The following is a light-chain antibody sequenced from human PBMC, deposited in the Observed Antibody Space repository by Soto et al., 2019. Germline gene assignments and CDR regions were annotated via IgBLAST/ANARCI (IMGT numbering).Light chain of an antibody. V-gene: IGLV2-14*01. CDR3: SSFSSSSTPYV. CDR1: SSDVGGYKY. Sequence: QSVLTQPASVSGSPGQSITISCTGTSSDVGGYKYVSWYQQHPGKAPKLMIFEVNSRPSGVSNRFSGSKSGNTASLTISGLRAEDEADYYCSSFSSSSTPYVFGTGTKVHRP. CDR2: EVN. J-gene: IGLJ1*01.